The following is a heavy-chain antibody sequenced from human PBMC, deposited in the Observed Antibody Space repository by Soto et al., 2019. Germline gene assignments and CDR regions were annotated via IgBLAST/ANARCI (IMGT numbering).Heavy chain of an antibody. V-gene: IGHV3-23*01. D-gene: IGHD5-12*01. CDR2: ISGSGGTT. J-gene: IGHJ4*02. CDR3: AKGVAQITSNYLYD. Sequence: PGGSLRLSCAASGFTFSSYAMNWVRQAPGKGLEWVSCISGSGGTTYYADSVKGRFTISRDNSKNTLYLQMNSLRAEDTAIFYCAKGVAQITSNYLYDWGQGA. CDR1: GFTFSSYA.